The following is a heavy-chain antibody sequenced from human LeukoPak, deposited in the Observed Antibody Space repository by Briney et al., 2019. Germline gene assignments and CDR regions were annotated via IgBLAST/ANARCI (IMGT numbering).Heavy chain of an antibody. CDR2: ISYDGTNK. J-gene: IGHJ4*02. Sequence: GRSLRLSCAASGXTFSNYDMHWVRQAPGKGLEWVAVISYDGTNKYYADSVKGRFTISRDNSKNTLHLQMNSLRAEDTAVYYCAKDDRGNEAPFDYWGQGTLVTVSS. CDR3: AKDDRGNEAPFDY. CDR1: GXTFSNYD. V-gene: IGHV3-30*18.